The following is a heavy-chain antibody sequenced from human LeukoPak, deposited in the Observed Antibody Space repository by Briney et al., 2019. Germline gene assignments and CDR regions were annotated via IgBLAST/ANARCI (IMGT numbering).Heavy chain of an antibody. CDR2: INQNGSET. Sequence: GGSLRLSCAASGFTFSSYWMTWVRQAPGKGLEWVANINQNGSETYYVDSVKGRFTMSRDNAKNSLYLQMNGLRAADTAVYYCARKKYYYDTSTDGWFDPWGQGTLVTVSS. D-gene: IGHD3-22*01. CDR1: GFTFSSYW. J-gene: IGHJ5*02. CDR3: ARKKYYYDTSTDGWFDP. V-gene: IGHV3-7*01.